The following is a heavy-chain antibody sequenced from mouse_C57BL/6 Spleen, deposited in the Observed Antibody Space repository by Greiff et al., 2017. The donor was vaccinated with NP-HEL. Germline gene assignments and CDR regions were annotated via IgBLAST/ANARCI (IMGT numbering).Heavy chain of an antibody. Sequence: EVQLQQSGPELVKPGASVKISCKASGYTFTDYYMNWVKQSHGKSLEWIGDINPNNGGTSYNQKFKGKATLTVDKSSSTAYMELRSLTSEDSAVYYCAASGSSPAWFAYWGQGTLVTVSA. CDR2: INPNNGGT. J-gene: IGHJ3*01. CDR3: AASGSSPAWFAY. CDR1: GYTFTDYY. V-gene: IGHV1-26*01. D-gene: IGHD1-1*01.